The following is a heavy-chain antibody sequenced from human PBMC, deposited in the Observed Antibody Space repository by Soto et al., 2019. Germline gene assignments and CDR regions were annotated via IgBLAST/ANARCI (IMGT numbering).Heavy chain of an antibody. CDR3: ARGLGLGGSCRPDP. Sequence: ASVKVSCKASGYTFSSYYIHWVRQAPGQGLEWIGIINPNGGSTNYAQNFKGRLTVTRDTSTATVYMDLSALTSDDTAMYYCARGLGLGGSCRPDPWGQGTLVTVSS. D-gene: IGHD2-15*01. CDR2: INPNGGST. V-gene: IGHV1-46*01. J-gene: IGHJ5*02. CDR1: GYTFSSYY.